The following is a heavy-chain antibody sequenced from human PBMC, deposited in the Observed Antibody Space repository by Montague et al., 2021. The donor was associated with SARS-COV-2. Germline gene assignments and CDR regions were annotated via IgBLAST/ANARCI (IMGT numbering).Heavy chain of an antibody. V-gene: IGHV4-59*01. D-gene: IGHD1-26*01. CDR3: ARVSVGYSGSNTYHYYMDV. J-gene: IGHJ6*03. CDR2: IYYTGNT. Sequence: SETLSLTCTVSGGSISNYYWNWIRQPPGKGLQWIGYIYYTGNTNYDPSLKSRVTISVDTSKKEFSLKLSSVTAADTAVYYCARVSVGYSGSNTYHYYMDVWGKGSTVTVS. CDR1: GGSISNYY.